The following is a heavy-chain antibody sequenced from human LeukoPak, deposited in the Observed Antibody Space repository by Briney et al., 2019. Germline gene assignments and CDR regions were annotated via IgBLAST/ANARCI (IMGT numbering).Heavy chain of an antibody. V-gene: IGHV7-4-1*02. CDR1: GYTFTSYA. D-gene: IGHD3-10*01. CDR3: ARDYYGSGSYGAGAFDI. CDR2: INTNTGNP. Sequence: ASVKVSCKASGYTFTSYAMNWVRQASGQGLEWMGWINTNTGNPTYAQGFTGRFVFSLDTSVSTAYLQISSLKAEDTAVYYCARDYYGSGSYGAGAFDIWGQGTMVTVS. J-gene: IGHJ3*02.